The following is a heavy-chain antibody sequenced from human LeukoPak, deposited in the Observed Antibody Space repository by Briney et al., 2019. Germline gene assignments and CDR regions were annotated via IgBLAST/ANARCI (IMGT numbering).Heavy chain of an antibody. CDR1: GFTFSSYE. Sequence: GGSLRLSCAASGFTFSSYEMNWVRQAPGMGLEWVSVISTRGDYTYYADSVQGRFTISRDNPKNTLYLQMNSLRAEDAAVYYCAKRFYYDSSGWFDTFDIWGQGTMVTVSS. V-gene: IGHV3-23*01. CDR2: ISTRGDYT. D-gene: IGHD3-22*01. CDR3: AKRFYYDSSGWFDTFDI. J-gene: IGHJ3*02.